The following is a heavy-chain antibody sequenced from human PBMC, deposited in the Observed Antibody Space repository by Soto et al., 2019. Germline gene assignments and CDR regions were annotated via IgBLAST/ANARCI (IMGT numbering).Heavy chain of an antibody. V-gene: IGHV1-8*01. CDR2: MNPNRGNT. CDR3: ARGGIRNSGYEIDN. Sequence: ASLKVSRKAAGYTSTRHENNRVRQATGQGLEWMGWMNPNRGNTGYAQKFQGRVTMTRNTSISTAYLELSSLRSEDTAFFFCARGGIRNSGYEIDNWGQGTLVTVSS. D-gene: IGHD5-12*01. J-gene: IGHJ4*02. CDR1: GYTSTRHE.